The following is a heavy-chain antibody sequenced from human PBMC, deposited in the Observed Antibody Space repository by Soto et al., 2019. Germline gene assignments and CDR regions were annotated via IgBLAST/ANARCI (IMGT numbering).Heavy chain of an antibody. CDR1: GGTFSSYA. Sequence: QVQLVQSGAEVKKPGSSVKVSCKASGGTFSSYAISWVRQAPGQGLEWMGGIIPISGTANYAQKFQGRVTITADESKSTAYMELSSLRSEDTAVYYCARSQGSSTSLELYYYYYYGMDVWGQGTTVTVSS. J-gene: IGHJ6*02. D-gene: IGHD2-2*01. CDR3: ARSQGSSTSLELYYYYYYGMDV. V-gene: IGHV1-69*01. CDR2: IIPISGTA.